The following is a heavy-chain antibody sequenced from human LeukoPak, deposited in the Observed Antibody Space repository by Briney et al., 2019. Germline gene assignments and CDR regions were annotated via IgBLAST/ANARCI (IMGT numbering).Heavy chain of an antibody. CDR2: ISGSGGST. CDR1: GFTFSNAW. J-gene: IGHJ4*02. D-gene: IGHD3-10*01. Sequence: GGSLRLSCAASGFTFSNAWMSWVRQAPGKGLEWVSAISGSGGSTYYADSVKGRFTISRDNSKNTLYLQMNSLRAEDTAVYYCAKDQGHYYGSGSYDYWGQGTLVTVSS. V-gene: IGHV3-23*01. CDR3: AKDQGHYYGSGSYDY.